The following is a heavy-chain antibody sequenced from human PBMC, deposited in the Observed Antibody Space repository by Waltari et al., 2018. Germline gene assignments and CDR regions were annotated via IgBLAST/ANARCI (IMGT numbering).Heavy chain of an antibody. CDR3: ATYIGASIGTAAFDV. D-gene: IGHD5-12*01. V-gene: IGHV4-39*02. Sequence: QLQLQESGPGLGQPSENLSLTCIVSGGSITSNRPYWAWSRQPPGQGLEWIGTMSYNGATYSSPSLKSRVTVSRDTSKNHLSLKLGSVTAADTAVYYCATYIGASIGTAAFDVWGQGTMVTVSS. CDR2: MSYNGAT. J-gene: IGHJ3*01. CDR1: GGSITSNRPY.